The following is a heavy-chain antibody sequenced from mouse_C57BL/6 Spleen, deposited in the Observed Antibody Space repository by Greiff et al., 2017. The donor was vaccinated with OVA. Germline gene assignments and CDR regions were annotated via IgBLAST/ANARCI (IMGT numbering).Heavy chain of an antibody. CDR2: IDPETGGT. D-gene: IGHD2-3*01. V-gene: IGHV1-15*01. J-gene: IGHJ2*01. CDR1: GYTFTDYE. Sequence: LVESGAELVRPGASVTLSCKASGYTFTDYEMHWVKQTPVHGLEWIGAIDPETGGTAYNQKFKGKAILTADKSSSTAYMELRSLTSEDSAVYYCTRRNGYYVLYYFDYWGQGTTLTVSS. CDR3: TRRNGYYVLYYFDY.